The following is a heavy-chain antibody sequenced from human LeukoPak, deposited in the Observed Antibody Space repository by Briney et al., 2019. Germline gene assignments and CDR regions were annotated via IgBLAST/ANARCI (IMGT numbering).Heavy chain of an antibody. CDR2: ISSSGGTT. CDR1: GFSFSSYA. CDR3: AKVDINYYDSSGYYYPTTDY. J-gene: IGHJ4*02. D-gene: IGHD3-22*01. Sequence: PGGTLRLSRAASGFSFSSYAMSWVRQAPGKGLEWGSAISSSGGTTYYEDSVKGRFTRSKDNSKNTLYLQMNSLRAEDTAVYYCAKVDINYYDSSGYYYPTTDYWGQGTLVTVSS. V-gene: IGHV3-23*01.